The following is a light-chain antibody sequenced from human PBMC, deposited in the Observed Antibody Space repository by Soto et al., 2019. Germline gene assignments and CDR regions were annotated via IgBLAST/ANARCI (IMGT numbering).Light chain of an antibody. Sequence: EIVLTQSPATLSLSPGERATLSCRASQSVSSYLAWYQQKPGQAPRLLIYDASNRATGIPARFSGSGSGTDFTLTISSLEPDDFALYYCQQRSNWPRLTFGGRTKLEIK. V-gene: IGKV3-11*01. J-gene: IGKJ4*01. CDR1: QSVSSY. CDR3: QQRSNWPRLT. CDR2: DAS.